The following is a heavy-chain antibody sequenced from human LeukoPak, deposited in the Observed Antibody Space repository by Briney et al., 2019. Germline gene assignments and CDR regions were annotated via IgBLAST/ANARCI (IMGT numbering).Heavy chain of an antibody. V-gene: IGHV3-74*01. CDR1: GFTFSSYA. CDR2: INTDGSDT. CDR3: ARDESVTGPTTFDY. D-gene: IGHD6-19*01. J-gene: IGHJ4*02. Sequence: GGSLRLSCSASGFTFSSYAMHWVRQAPGKGPVWVSRINTDGSDTIYADSVKGRFTISRDNAKNTLFLQMNSLRAEDTAVYYCARDESVTGPTTFDYWGQGTLVTVSS.